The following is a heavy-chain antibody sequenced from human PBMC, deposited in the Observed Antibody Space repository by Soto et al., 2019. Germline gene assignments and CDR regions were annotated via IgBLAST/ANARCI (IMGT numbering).Heavy chain of an antibody. CDR3: ARDTSLPAYYYDSSGYYRYYFDY. D-gene: IGHD3-22*01. CDR2: INPSGGST. V-gene: IGHV1-46*01. J-gene: IGHJ4*02. CDR1: GYTLTSYY. Sequence: QVQLVQSGAEVKKPGASVKVSCKASGYTLTSYYMHWVRQAPGQGLEWMGIINPSGGSTSYAQKFQGRVTMTGDTSTSTVYMELSSLRSEDTAVYYCARDTSLPAYYYDSSGYYRYYFDYWGQGTLVTVSS.